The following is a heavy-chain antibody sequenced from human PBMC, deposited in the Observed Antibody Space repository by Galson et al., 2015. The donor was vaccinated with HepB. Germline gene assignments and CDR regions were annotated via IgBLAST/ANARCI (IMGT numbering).Heavy chain of an antibody. D-gene: IGHD3-22*01. J-gene: IGHJ4*02. Sequence: SVKVSCKASGGAFDKYNFNWVRQAPGQGLEWMGKIIPVLDITKYAQKFQGRVTITADTSTSTAYMELSSLRSDDTALYYYARSHYYDSSPFDSWGQGTLVTVSS. CDR2: IIPVLDIT. CDR3: ARSHYYDSSPFDS. CDR1: GGAFDKYN. V-gene: IGHV1-69*02.